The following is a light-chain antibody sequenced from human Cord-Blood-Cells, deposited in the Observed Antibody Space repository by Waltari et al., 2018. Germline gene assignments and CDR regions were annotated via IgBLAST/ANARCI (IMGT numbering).Light chain of an antibody. Sequence: QSALTQPASVSGSPGQSITISCNGTSSAVGSYNLVSWYQQHPGKAPKLMIFEGIKRPSGVSNRFSGYKSGNTASLTISGLQAEDEADYYCCSYAGSSTWVFGGGTKLTVL. CDR3: CSYAGSSTWV. CDR2: EGI. J-gene: IGLJ3*02. V-gene: IGLV2-23*01. CDR1: SSAVGSYNL.